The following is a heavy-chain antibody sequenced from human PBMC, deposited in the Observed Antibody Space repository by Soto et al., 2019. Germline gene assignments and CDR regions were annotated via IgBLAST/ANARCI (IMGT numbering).Heavy chain of an antibody. Sequence: GGSLRLSCAASGFTFDDYAMHWVRQAPGKGLEWVSGISWNSGSIGYADSVKGRFTISRDNAKNSLYLQMNSLRAEDTALYYCAKDLIDYGDYGGLYYYYYYMDVWGKGTTVTVSS. CDR2: ISWNSGSI. J-gene: IGHJ6*03. V-gene: IGHV3-9*01. CDR1: GFTFDDYA. CDR3: AKDLIDYGDYGGLYYYYYYMDV. D-gene: IGHD4-17*01.